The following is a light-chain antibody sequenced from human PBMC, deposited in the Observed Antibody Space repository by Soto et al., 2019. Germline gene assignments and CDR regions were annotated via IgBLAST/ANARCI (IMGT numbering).Light chain of an antibody. CDR3: CSYAGSSTSVV. J-gene: IGLJ2*01. CDR1: SSDVGRYNL. Sequence: QSALTQPASVSGSPGQSITISCTGTSSDVGRYNLVSWYQQHPGKAPKLMIYEVSKRPSGVSNRFSGSKSGNTASLTISGLQAEDEADYYCCSYAGSSTSVVFGGGTKVTVL. CDR2: EVS. V-gene: IGLV2-23*02.